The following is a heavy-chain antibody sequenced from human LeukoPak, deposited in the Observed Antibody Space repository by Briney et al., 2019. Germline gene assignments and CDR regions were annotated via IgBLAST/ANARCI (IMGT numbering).Heavy chain of an antibody. V-gene: IGHV4-34*01. CDR3: ARFPQWLGPPFDY. Sequence: SETLSLTCAVYGGSFSGYYWSWIRQPPGKGLEWIGEINHSGSTNYNPSLKSRVTISVDTSKNQFSLKLSSVTAADTAAYYCARFPQWLGPPFDYWGQGTLVTVSS. CDR1: GGSFSGYY. CDR2: INHSGST. J-gene: IGHJ4*02. D-gene: IGHD6-19*01.